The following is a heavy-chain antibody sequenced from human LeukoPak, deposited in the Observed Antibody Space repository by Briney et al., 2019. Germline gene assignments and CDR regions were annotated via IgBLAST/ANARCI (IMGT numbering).Heavy chain of an antibody. CDR3: APFSAVTHYYFDY. CDR2: ISPDSGYI. D-gene: IGHD6-13*01. V-gene: IGHV3-21*01. Sequence: XVSSISPDSGYIYYADSVKGRFTISRDNAENSLFLQMNSLGAEDTAVYYCAPFSAVTHYYFDYWGQGTLVTVSS. J-gene: IGHJ4*02.